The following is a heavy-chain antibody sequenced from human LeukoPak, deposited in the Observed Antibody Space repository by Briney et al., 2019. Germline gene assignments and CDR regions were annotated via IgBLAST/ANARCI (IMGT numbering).Heavy chain of an antibody. J-gene: IGHJ1*01. Sequence: GESLKISCKGSGYSFPGYWIGWVRQMPGKGLEWMGIIYPGDSDTRYSPSFQGQVTISADKSLTTAYLQWSSLKASDTAMYYCARGFGSTCMIYWSQRTLVTVSS. CDR1: GYSFPGYW. D-gene: IGHD2-8*01. V-gene: IGHV5-51*01. CDR3: ARGFGSTCMIY. CDR2: IYPGDSDT.